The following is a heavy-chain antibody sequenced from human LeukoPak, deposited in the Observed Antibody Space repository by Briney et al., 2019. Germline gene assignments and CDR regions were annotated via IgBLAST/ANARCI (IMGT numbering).Heavy chain of an antibody. Sequence: GGSLRLSCAASGFTFSSYSMNWVRQAPGKGREWVSLISSSTLTIYYADSVKGRFTISRDNAKTSLYLQMNSLRAEDTAVYYRARARPPHRGYRPGELLLFDYWGQGTLVTVSS. CDR3: ARARPPHRGYRPGELLLFDY. J-gene: IGHJ4*02. CDR2: ISSSTLTI. V-gene: IGHV3-48*01. CDR1: GFTFSSYS. D-gene: IGHD2-15*01.